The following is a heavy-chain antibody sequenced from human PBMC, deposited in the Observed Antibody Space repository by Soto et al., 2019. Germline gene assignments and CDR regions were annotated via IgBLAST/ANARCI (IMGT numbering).Heavy chain of an antibody. J-gene: IGHJ5*02. Sequence: GGSLRLSCAASGFTFSSYAMSWVRQAPGKGLEWVSAISGSGGSTYYADSVKGRFTMSRDNSKNTLYLQMNSLRGEDTAVYYCAKDKITIFGVVIPYLFDPWGQGTLVTVSS. D-gene: IGHD3-3*01. CDR2: ISGSGGST. CDR1: GFTFSSYA. CDR3: AKDKITIFGVVIPYLFDP. V-gene: IGHV3-23*01.